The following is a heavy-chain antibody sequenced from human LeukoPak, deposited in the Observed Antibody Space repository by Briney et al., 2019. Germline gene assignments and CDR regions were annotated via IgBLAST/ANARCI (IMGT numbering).Heavy chain of an antibody. D-gene: IGHD2-15*01. CDR1: GFMFDTYA. V-gene: IGHV3-48*03. CDR3: TTQDLVVVPAASHYFDY. J-gene: IGHJ4*02. Sequence: SGGSLRLSCAASGFMFDTYAMNWVRQAPGKGLEWASYISQSGDAKYYADSVKGRFTISRDNARNSLYLQMNSLRAEDTAIYYCTTQDLVVVPAASHYFDYWGQGILIIVSA. CDR2: ISQSGDAK.